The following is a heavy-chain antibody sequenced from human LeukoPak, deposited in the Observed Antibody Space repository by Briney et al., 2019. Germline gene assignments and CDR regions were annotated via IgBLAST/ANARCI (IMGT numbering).Heavy chain of an antibody. J-gene: IGHJ4*02. CDR3: AKDITAMGDY. Sequence: PGGSLRLSCAASGFTFSSYAMHWVRQAPGKGLEWVALISYDGTNKYYADSVKGRFTISRDNSKDTLYLQMNSLRAEDTAVYYCAKDITAMGDYWGQGTLVTVSS. CDR2: ISYDGTNK. V-gene: IGHV3-30*04. CDR1: GFTFSSYA. D-gene: IGHD5-18*01.